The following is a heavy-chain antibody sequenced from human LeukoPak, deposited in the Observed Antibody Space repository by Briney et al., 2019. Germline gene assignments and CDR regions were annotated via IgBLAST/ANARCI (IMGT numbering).Heavy chain of an antibody. D-gene: IGHD6-19*01. CDR1: GGSISSYY. J-gene: IGHJ3*02. CDR3: ARDHSSGWYRGAFDI. Sequence: SETLSLTCTVSGGSISSYYWSWIRQPPGKGLEWIGYIYYSGSINYNPSLKSRVTISVDTSKNQFSPKLSSVTAADTAMYYCARDHSSGWYRGAFDIWGQGTRLTVSS. V-gene: IGHV4-59*01. CDR2: IYYSGSI.